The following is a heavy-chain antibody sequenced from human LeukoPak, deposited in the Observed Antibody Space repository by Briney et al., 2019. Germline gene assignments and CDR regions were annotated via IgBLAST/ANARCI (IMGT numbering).Heavy chain of an antibody. CDR1: GGSISSGSYY. CDR3: ASHLWSYYYDSPSYYYYYMDV. J-gene: IGHJ6*03. D-gene: IGHD3-22*01. V-gene: IGHV4-61*02. CDR2: IYTSGST. Sequence: KPSQTLSLTCTVSGGSISSGSYYWSWIRQPAGKGLEWIGRIYTSGSTNYNPSLKSRVTISVHTSNIQFSLKLSSVTAADTAVYYCASHLWSYYYDSPSYYYYYMDVWGKGTTVTISS.